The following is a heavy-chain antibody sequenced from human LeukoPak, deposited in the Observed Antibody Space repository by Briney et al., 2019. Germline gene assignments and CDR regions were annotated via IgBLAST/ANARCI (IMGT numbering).Heavy chain of an antibody. CDR3: ARTRFSSSGEGYYFDY. Sequence: GGSLRLSCAASGFTVSSNYMSWVRQAPGKGLEWVSVIYSGGSTYYADSVKGRFTISRDNSKHTLYLQMNSLRAEDTAVYYCARTRFSSSGEGYYFDYWGQGTLVTVSS. D-gene: IGHD6-13*01. CDR1: GFTVSSNY. J-gene: IGHJ4*02. CDR2: IYSGGST. V-gene: IGHV3-53*01.